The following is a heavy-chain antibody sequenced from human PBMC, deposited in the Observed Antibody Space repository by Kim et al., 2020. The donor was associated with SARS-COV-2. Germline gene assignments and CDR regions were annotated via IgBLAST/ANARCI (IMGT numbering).Heavy chain of an antibody. Sequence: SVKVSCKASGGTFSSYAISWVRQAPGQGLEWMGGIIPIFGTANYAQKFQGRVTITADESTSTAYMELSSLRSEDTAVYYCARDLSIVGAAGTVWFDPWGQGTLVTVSS. V-gene: IGHV1-69*13. D-gene: IGHD6-13*01. J-gene: IGHJ5*02. CDR3: ARDLSIVGAAGTVWFDP. CDR1: GGTFSSYA. CDR2: IIPIFGTA.